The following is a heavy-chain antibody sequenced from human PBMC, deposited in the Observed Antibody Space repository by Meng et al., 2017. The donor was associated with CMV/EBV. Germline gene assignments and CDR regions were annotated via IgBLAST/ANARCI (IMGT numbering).Heavy chain of an antibody. CDR1: GFTFSDYY. CDR3: ARDNIVVVPAATDYYYGMDV. CDR2: ISSSGSTI. J-gene: IGHJ6*02. D-gene: IGHD2-2*01. V-gene: IGHV3-11*04. Sequence: GESLKISCAASGFTFSDYYMSWIRQAPGKGLEWVSYISSSGSTIYYADSVKGRFTISRDNAKNSLNLQMNSLRAEDTAVYYCARDNIVVVPAATDYYYGMDVWGQGTTVTVSS.